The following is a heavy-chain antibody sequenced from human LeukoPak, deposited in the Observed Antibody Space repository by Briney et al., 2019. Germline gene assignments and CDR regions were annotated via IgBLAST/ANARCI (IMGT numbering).Heavy chain of an antibody. Sequence: SVEVSCKASGGTFSSYAISWVRQAPGQGLEWMGGIIPIFGTANYAQKFQGRVTITADESTSTAYMELSSLRSEDTAVYYCARDSTTVTTDNWFDPWGQGTLVTVSS. V-gene: IGHV1-69*13. CDR1: GGTFSSYA. CDR3: ARDSTTVTTDNWFDP. D-gene: IGHD4-17*01. J-gene: IGHJ5*02. CDR2: IIPIFGTA.